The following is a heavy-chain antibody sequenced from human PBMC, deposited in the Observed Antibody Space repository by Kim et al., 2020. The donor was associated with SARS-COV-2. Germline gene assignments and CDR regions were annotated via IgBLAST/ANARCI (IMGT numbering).Heavy chain of an antibody. Sequence: GGSLRLSCAASGFTFSSYGMHWVRQAPGKGLEWVAVISYHGSSNYYTDSVKGRFTISRDNSKNTLFLQMNSLRAEDTAVYYCAKEQRTNVYDSSAYFDV. CDR3: AKEQRTNVYDSSAYFDV. CDR2: ISYHGSSN. D-gene: IGHD3-22*01. V-gene: IGHV3-30*18. J-gene: IGHJ3*01. CDR1: GFTFSSYG.